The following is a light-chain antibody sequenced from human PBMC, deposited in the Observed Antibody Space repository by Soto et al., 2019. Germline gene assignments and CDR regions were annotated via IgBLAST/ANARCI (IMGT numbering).Light chain of an antibody. Sequence: EIVLTQSPGTLSVSPGERATLSCRASQTISSNYLAWYQQKPGQAPSLLIYGTSSRATGIRDRFSGSGSGTDFTLTISRLEPEDSVIYYCQQYVSWTFGQGTKVEIK. CDR1: QTISSNY. CDR2: GTS. V-gene: IGKV3-20*01. J-gene: IGKJ1*01. CDR3: QQYVSWT.